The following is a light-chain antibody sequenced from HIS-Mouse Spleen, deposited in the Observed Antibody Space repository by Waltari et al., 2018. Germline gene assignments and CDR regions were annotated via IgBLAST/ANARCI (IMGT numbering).Light chain of an antibody. CDR1: SSDVGGYNY. CDR2: DVS. V-gene: IGLV2-14*03. J-gene: IGLJ2*01. Sequence: QSALTQPASVSGSPGQSITISCTGTSSDVGGYNYVSWYQQHPGKAPKLMLYDVSNRPSGVSNRLSGSKSGNTASLTISGLQAEDEADYYCSSYTSSSTLVVFGGGTKLTVL. CDR3: SSYTSSSTLVV.